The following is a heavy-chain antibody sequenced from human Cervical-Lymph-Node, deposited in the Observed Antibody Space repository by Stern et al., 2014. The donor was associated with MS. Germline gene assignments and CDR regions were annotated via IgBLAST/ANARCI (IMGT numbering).Heavy chain of an antibody. CDR1: GDTLSNYA. V-gene: IGHV1-69*01. J-gene: IGHJ4*02. D-gene: IGHD5-12*01. CDR3: ARDVHSGYEY. Sequence: QVQLEESGAEVKKPGSSVRVSCKAHGDTLSNYAFSWVRQAPGQGLEWMGGIIPIFGSAKYAQKFQGRVTIIADASTTTVYMEMSSLTSDDTAVYFCARDVHSGYEYWGQGTLVTVSS. CDR2: IIPIFGSA.